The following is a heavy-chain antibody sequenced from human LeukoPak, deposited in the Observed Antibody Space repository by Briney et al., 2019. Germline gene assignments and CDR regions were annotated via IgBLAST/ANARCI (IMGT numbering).Heavy chain of an antibody. Sequence: GGSLRLSCAASGFTFSSYSMNWVRQAPGKGLEWVSSISSSSSYIYYADSVKGRFTISRDNAKNSLYLQMNSLRAEDTAVYYCARATTAMEPFDYWSQGTLVTVSS. V-gene: IGHV3-21*01. CDR2: ISSSSSYI. CDR3: ARATTAMEPFDY. J-gene: IGHJ4*02. CDR1: GFTFSSYS. D-gene: IGHD5-18*01.